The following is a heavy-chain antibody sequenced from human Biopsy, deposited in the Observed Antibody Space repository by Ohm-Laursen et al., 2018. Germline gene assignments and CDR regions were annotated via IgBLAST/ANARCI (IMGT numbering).Heavy chain of an antibody. CDR2: IHTSGST. J-gene: IGHJ2*01. V-gene: IGHV4-4*07. D-gene: IGHD1-26*01. Sequence: GTLSLTCAVSGDSISNDYWSWIRQSAGQGLEWIGRIHTSGSTNHNLSLKSRVTMSVDTSMNHLSLRLTSVTAADTAVYYCARHAPSYSGSYWRYFDLWGRGTLVTVSS. CDR1: GDSISNDY. CDR3: ARHAPSYSGSYWRYFDL.